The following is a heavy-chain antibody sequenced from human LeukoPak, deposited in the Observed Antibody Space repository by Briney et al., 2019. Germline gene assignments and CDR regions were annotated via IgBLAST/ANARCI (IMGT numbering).Heavy chain of an antibody. CDR3: ARDPGYCSGGSCQYYYYYYMDV. CDR1: GFTFDTYP. CDR2: ISSNRDTI. V-gene: IGHV3-48*02. Sequence: GGSLRLSCAAAGFTFDTYPMNWVRQAPGRGLEWISYISSNRDTIYYAASVKGRFTISRDNARYSLYLQMNSLRDEDTAVYYCARDPGYCSGGSCQYYYYYYMDVWGKGTTVTVSS. D-gene: IGHD2-15*01. J-gene: IGHJ6*03.